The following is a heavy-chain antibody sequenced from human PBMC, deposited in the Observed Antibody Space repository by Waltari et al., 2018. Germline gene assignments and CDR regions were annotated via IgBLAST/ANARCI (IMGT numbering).Heavy chain of an antibody. CDR2: IYHSGST. Sequence: QVQLQESGPGLVKPSETLSLTCTVSGYSISSGYYWGWIRQPPGKGLEWIGSIYHSGSTYYNPSLKSRVTISVDTSKNQFSLKLSSVTAADTAVYYCARILGITGTTYWFDPWG. CDR1: GYSISSGYY. V-gene: IGHV4-38-2*02. D-gene: IGHD1-20*01. J-gene: IGHJ5*02. CDR3: ARILGITGTTYWFDP.